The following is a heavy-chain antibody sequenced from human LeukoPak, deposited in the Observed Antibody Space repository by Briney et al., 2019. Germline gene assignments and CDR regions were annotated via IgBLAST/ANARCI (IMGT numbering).Heavy chain of an antibody. CDR2: IYYSGST. Sequence: SETLSLTCTVSGGSISTYYWSWIRQPPGKGLEWIGYIYYSGSTNYNPSLKSRVTISVDTSKNQFSLKLSSVTAADAAVYYCARTIVGVAAATYSYYFDFWGQGTLVTVSS. CDR3: ARTIVGVAAATYSYYFDF. J-gene: IGHJ4*02. D-gene: IGHD2-15*01. V-gene: IGHV4-59*01. CDR1: GGSISTYY.